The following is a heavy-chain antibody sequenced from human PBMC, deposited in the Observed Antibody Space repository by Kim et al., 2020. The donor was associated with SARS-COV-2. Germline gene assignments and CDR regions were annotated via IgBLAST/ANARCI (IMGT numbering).Heavy chain of an antibody. CDR3: ARDLVGAIGGGWFDP. J-gene: IGHJ5*02. Sequence: SETLSLTCTVSGGSISSGSYYWSWIRQPAGKGLEWIGRIYTSGSTNYNPSLKSRVTISVDTSKNQFSLKLSSVTAADTAVYYCARDLVGAIGGGWFDPWGQGTLVTVSS. CDR1: GGSISSGSYY. D-gene: IGHD1-26*01. V-gene: IGHV4-61*02. CDR2: IYTSGST.